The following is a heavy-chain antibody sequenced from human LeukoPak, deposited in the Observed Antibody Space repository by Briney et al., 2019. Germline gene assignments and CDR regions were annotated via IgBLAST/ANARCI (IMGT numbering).Heavy chain of an antibody. Sequence: GGSLRLSCAASGFTFSSYGMHWVRQAPGKELEWVAVIWYDGSNKYYADSVKGRFTISRDNSKNTLYLQMNSLRAEDTAVYYCARAYYDSSGYTLDYWGQGTLVTVSS. CDR2: IWYDGSNK. D-gene: IGHD3-22*01. V-gene: IGHV3-33*01. CDR3: ARAYYDSSGYTLDY. J-gene: IGHJ4*02. CDR1: GFTFSSYG.